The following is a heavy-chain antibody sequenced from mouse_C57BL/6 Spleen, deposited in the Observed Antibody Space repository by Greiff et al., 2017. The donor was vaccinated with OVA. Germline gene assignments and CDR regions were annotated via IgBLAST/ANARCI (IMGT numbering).Heavy chain of an antibody. V-gene: IGHV2-9-1*01. D-gene: IGHD2-3*01. CDR3: ARNLDDGYYEDYFDY. Sequence: VQLMESGPGLVAPSQSLSITCTVSGFSLTSYAISWVRQPPGKGLEWLGVIWTGGGTNYNSAPQSRQSISTDNSKSQVFLKMNILQTDDTARYYCARNLDDGYYEDYFDYWGQGTTLTVSS. CDR2: IWTGGGT. CDR1: GFSLTSYA. J-gene: IGHJ2*01.